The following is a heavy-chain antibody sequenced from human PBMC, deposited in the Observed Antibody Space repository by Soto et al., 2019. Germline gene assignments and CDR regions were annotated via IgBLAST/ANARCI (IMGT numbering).Heavy chain of an antibody. CDR2: IVVGSGNT. V-gene: IGHV1-58*02. CDR3: AAGRLVNYDSSGYFDY. Sequence: QMQLVQSGPEVKKPGTSVKVSCKASGFTFTSSAMQWVRQARGQRLEWIGWIVVGSGNTNYAQKFQERVTITRDMSTSTAYMELSSLRSEDTAVYYCAAGRLVNYDSSGYFDYWGQGTLVTVSS. J-gene: IGHJ4*02. CDR1: GFTFTSSA. D-gene: IGHD3-22*01.